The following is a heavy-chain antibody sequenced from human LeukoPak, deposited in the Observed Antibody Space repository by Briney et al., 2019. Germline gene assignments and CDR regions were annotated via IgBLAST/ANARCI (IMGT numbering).Heavy chain of an antibody. CDR2: ISSSGSTI. CDR1: GFTFSSYE. J-gene: IGHJ4*02. D-gene: IGHD5-18*01. V-gene: IGHV3-48*03. Sequence: HPGGSLRLSCAASGFTFSSYEMNWVRQAPGKGLKWVSYISSSGSTIYYADSVKGRFTIARDNAKNSLYLQMNSLRAEDTAVYYCARDLDRYGSDYWGQGTLVTVSS. CDR3: ARDLDRYGSDY.